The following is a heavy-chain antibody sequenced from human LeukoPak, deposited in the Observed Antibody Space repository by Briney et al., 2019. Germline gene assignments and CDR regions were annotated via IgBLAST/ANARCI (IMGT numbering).Heavy chain of an antibody. D-gene: IGHD3-22*01. V-gene: IGHV1-24*01. CDR3: ATFVPYSDNSDFYIHAFHI. CDR1: GYSPTELS. J-gene: IGHJ3*02. Sequence: ASVKVSCKVSGYSPTELSMHWVRQSLGKGLEWMGAFDPGDAETIYAQNFQGRVTLTEDTSTDTAYMELTSLRAEDTALYYCATFVPYSDNSDFYIHAFHIWGRGTMVTVSS. CDR2: FDPGDAET.